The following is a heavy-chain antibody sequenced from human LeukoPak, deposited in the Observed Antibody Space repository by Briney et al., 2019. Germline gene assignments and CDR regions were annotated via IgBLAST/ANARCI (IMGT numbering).Heavy chain of an antibody. CDR3: ARGGKYYYDSSGSFYYYYMDV. V-gene: IGHV1-18*04. CDR1: GYTFTGYY. D-gene: IGHD3-22*01. Sequence: ASVKVSCKASGYTFTGYYMHWVRQAPGQGLEWMGWITPNNGNINYAQKFQGRFTMTTDTSTTTAYMELRSLRSDDTAVYYCARGGKYYYDSSGSFYYYYMDVWGKGTTVTISS. CDR2: ITPNNGNI. J-gene: IGHJ6*03.